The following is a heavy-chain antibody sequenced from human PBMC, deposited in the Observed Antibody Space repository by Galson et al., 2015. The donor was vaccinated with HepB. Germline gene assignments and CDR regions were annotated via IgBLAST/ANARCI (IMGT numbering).Heavy chain of an antibody. Sequence: SLRLSCAASTFIFSTYSMNWVRQAPGRGLEWISYSSSSGSTIYYADSGKGRFTISRDDAKKSLYLQKNSMRVEDTAVYSCVFLRGNELKRLDQWGQGTRRTVSS. CDR3: VFLRGNELKRLDQ. CDR2: SSSSGSTI. V-gene: IGHV3-48*04. CDR1: TFIFSTYS. D-gene: IGHD4-23*01. J-gene: IGHJ4*02.